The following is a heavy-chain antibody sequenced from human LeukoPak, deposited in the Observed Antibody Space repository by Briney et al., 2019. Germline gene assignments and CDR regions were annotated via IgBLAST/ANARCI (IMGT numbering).Heavy chain of an antibody. CDR1: GFTFSSYW. CDR2: INSDGSST. J-gene: IGHJ4*02. CDR3: ARTAGIAAAGHNDY. Sequence: GGSLRLSCTASGFTFSSYWMHWVRQAPGEGLVWVSRINSDGSSTNYADSVKGRFTISRDNAKNTLYLQMNSLRAEDTAVYYCARTAGIAAAGHNDYWGQGTLVTVSS. D-gene: IGHD6-13*01. V-gene: IGHV3-74*01.